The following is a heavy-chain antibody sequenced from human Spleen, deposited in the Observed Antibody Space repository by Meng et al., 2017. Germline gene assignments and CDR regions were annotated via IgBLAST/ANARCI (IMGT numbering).Heavy chain of an antibody. Sequence: QLQLQESGPGLVKSSETLSLTCTCSGDSISTSYYWAWIRQPPGKGLEWIANIYYSGSTYYNPSLKSRVTISVDTSKNQFSLKVSSVTAADTAVYYCARAGGWFDPWGQGSLVTVSS. CDR2: IYYSGST. CDR1: GDSISTSYY. D-gene: IGHD1-26*01. CDR3: ARAGGWFDP. J-gene: IGHJ5*02. V-gene: IGHV4-39*07.